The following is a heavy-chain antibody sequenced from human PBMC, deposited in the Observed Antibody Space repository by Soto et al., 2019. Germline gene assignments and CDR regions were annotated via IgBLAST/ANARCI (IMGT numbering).Heavy chain of an antibody. CDR3: ARDFWSGYYLEPPLPAY. Sequence: PSETLSLTCTVSGGSISSYYWSWIRQPPGKGLEWIGYIYYSGSTNYNPSLKSRVTISVDTSKNQFSLKLSSVTAADTAVYYCARDFWSGYYLEPPLPAYWGQGTLVTVSS. CDR2: IYYSGST. D-gene: IGHD3-3*01. J-gene: IGHJ4*02. CDR1: GGSISSYY. V-gene: IGHV4-59*01.